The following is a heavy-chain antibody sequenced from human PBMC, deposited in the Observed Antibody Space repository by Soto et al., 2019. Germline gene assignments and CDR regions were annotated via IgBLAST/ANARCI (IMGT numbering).Heavy chain of an antibody. J-gene: IGHJ4*02. V-gene: IGHV4-61*01. CDR3: ARDSGYCSGGSCYPDY. CDR1: GGSVSSGSYY. Sequence: XXTLSLPYTVSGGSVSSGSYYWSSIRQPPGKGLEWIGYIYYSGSTNYNPSLKSRVTISVDTSKNQFSLKLSSVTAAHTAVYYCARDSGYCSGGSCYPDYWGQGTLVTVSS. CDR2: IYYSGST. D-gene: IGHD2-15*01.